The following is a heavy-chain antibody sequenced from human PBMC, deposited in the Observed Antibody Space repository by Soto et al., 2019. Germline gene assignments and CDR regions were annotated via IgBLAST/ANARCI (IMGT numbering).Heavy chain of an antibody. Sequence: ASVKVSCKASGYTFTSYGISWVRQAPGQGLEWMGWISAYNGNTNYAQKLQGRVTMTTDTSTSTAYMELRSLRSDDTAVYYCARDRRDVVVVVAARDAFDIWGQGTMVTVS. CDR3: ARDRRDVVVVVAARDAFDI. V-gene: IGHV1-18*01. CDR2: ISAYNGNT. J-gene: IGHJ3*02. CDR1: GYTFTSYG. D-gene: IGHD2-15*01.